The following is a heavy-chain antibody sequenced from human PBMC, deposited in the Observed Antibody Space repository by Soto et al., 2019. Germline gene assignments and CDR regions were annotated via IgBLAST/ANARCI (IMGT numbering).Heavy chain of an antibody. V-gene: IGHV3-23*01. J-gene: IGHJ5*02. Sequence: EVQLLESGGSLVQPGGSLRLPCAASGFTFSTFAMKWVRQAPGEGLEWASSISGSGGNTQYADSVKGRVTISRDNSKNTLYLKMNTLRAADTAVYYCAKCDVLMTTSVGWCNWFDPWGQGTLVIVSS. CDR1: GFTFSTFA. CDR2: ISGSGGNT. CDR3: AKCDVLMTTSVGWCNWFDP. D-gene: IGHD2-21*01.